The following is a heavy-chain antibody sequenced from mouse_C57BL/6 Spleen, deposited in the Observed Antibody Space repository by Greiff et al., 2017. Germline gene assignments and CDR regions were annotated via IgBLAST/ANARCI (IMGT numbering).Heavy chain of an antibody. Sequence: QVQLQQPGTGLVKPGASVKLSCKASGYTFTSYWMHWVKQRPGQGLEWIGNINPSNGGTNYNEKFKSKATLTVDKASSTAYMQLSSLTSEDSAFDFCARHRLNGAHWYFDVWGTGTTVTVSS. CDR2: INPSNGGT. J-gene: IGHJ1*03. V-gene: IGHV1-53*01. CDR1: GYTFTSYW. CDR3: ARHRLNGAHWYFDV. D-gene: IGHD1-3*01.